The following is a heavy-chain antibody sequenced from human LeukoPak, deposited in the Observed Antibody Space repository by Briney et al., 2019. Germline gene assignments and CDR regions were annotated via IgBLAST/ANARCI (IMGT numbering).Heavy chain of an antibody. CDR1: GYTFFDYY. V-gene: IGHV1-2*02. CDR2: INPKSDQT. J-gene: IGHJ4*02. D-gene: IGHD3-22*01. Sequence: ASVKVSCKASGYTFFDYYMQWVRQAPGQGLEWMGWINPKSDQTNYAKKFPGRVTMTRDTSISTDYMDLSRLRSDDTAVYSCASAPSHYLESSGYCDYWGQGTLVTVSS. CDR3: ASAPSHYLESSGYCDY.